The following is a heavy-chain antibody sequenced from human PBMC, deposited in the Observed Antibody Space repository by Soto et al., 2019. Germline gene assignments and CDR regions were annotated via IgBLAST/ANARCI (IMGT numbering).Heavy chain of an antibody. CDR1: GLTFSRAD. CDR2: LSGSGGDI. V-gene: IGHV3-23*01. CDR3: ATHSWDH. J-gene: IGHJ4*02. Sequence: EVQLSESGGGLVQPGGSLRLSCAASGLTFSRADLSWVRQAPGKGLEWVSALSGSGGDIHYADSVKGRFTVSRDNPKNTLFLQMSSLRVEDTAIYYCATHSWDHWGQGTLVTVSS.